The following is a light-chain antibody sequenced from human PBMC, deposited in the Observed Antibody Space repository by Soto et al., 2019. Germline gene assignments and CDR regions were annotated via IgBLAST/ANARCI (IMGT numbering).Light chain of an antibody. J-gene: IGKJ1*01. CDR1: QSVSTS. Sequence: EIVLTQSPGTLSLSPGEXATLSCRASQSVSTSLSWYQQKPGQPPRLLIYGAFTRAADIPDRFSGSGSGTDFTLTISRLEPEDFAVYYCQQYRISPRTFGQGTKVDIK. V-gene: IGKV3-20*01. CDR3: QQYRISPRT. CDR2: GAF.